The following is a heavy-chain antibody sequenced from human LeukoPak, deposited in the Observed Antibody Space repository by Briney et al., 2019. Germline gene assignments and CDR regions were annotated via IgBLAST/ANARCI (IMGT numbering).Heavy chain of an antibody. J-gene: IGHJ6*03. V-gene: IGHV4-59*11. Sequence: PSETLSLTCTVSGGSISSHYWSWIRQPPGKGLEWIGYIYYSGSNNYNPSLKSRVTISVDTSKNQFSLKLSSVTAADTAVYYCAREVRGSGWYFEYYYYMDVWGKGTTVTVSS. CDR1: GGSISSHY. CDR2: IYYSGSN. CDR3: AREVRGSGWYFEYYYYMDV. D-gene: IGHD6-19*01.